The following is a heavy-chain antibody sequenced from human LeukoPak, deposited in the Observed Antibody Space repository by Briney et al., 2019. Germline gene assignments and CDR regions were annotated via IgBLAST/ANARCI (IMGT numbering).Heavy chain of an antibody. CDR1: GGSISSYY. D-gene: IGHD2-8*01. Sequence: SETLSLTRTVSGGSISSYYWSWIRQPPGKGLEWIGYIYYSGSTIYSPSLKSRVTISVDKSKNQFSLNLSSVTAADTAMCYCASLILNPIWGQGTLVTVSS. CDR3: ASLILNPI. CDR2: IYYSGST. V-gene: IGHV4-59*12. J-gene: IGHJ4*02.